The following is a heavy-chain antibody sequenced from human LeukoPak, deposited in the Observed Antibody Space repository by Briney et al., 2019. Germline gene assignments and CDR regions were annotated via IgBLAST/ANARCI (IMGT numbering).Heavy chain of an antibody. V-gene: IGHV4-4*02. D-gene: IGHD2-15*01. CDR3: ARGARFAGIVY. CDR1: GGSISSSNW. Sequence: SETLSLTCAVSGGSISSSNWWSWVRQPPGKGLEWIGEIYHSGSTNYNPSLKSRVTISVDTSKNQLSLKLSSVTAADTAVYYCARGARFAGIVYWGQGTLVTVSS. CDR2: IYHSGST. J-gene: IGHJ4*02.